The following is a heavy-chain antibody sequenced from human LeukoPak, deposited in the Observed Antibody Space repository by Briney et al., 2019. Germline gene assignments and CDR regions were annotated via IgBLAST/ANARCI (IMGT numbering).Heavy chain of an antibody. J-gene: IGHJ4*02. D-gene: IGHD3-22*01. CDR2: IYYSGST. V-gene: IGHV4-39*01. CDR1: GGSISSSSYY. Sequence: SETLSLTCTVSGGSISSSSYYWGWIRQPPGKGLEWIVSIYYSGSTYYNPSLKSRVTISVDTSKNQFSLKLSSVTAADTAVYYCARARLLLRLFDYWGQGTLVTVSS. CDR3: ARARLLLRLFDY.